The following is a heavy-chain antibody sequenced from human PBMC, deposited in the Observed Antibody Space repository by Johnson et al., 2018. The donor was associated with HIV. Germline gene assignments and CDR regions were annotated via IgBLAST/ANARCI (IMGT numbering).Heavy chain of an antibody. D-gene: IGHD6-6*01. Sequence: VQLVESGGGVVRPGGSLRLSCAASGFTFDDYGMSWVRQAPGKGLEWVSGINWNGGSTGYADSVKGRFTISRDNAKNSLYLQMHSLRAEDTAVYYCAKDRDSSSFHDAVNIWGQVTMVTVSS. CDR3: AKDRDSSSFHDAVNI. V-gene: IGHV3-20*04. CDR1: GFTFDDYG. J-gene: IGHJ3*02. CDR2: INWNGGST.